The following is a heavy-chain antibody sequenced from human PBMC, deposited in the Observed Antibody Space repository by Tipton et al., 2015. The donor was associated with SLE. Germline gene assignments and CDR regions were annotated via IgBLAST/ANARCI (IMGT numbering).Heavy chain of an antibody. Sequence: TLSLTCTASGGSISSHYWSWIRQPPGKGLEWIGEINHSGSTNYNPSLKSRVTISVDTSKNQFSLKLSSVTAADTAVYYCARGRRSSGTWGQGTLVTVSS. D-gene: IGHD6-25*01. J-gene: IGHJ5*02. CDR2: INHSGST. CDR1: GGSISSHY. CDR3: ARGRRSSGT. V-gene: IGHV4-34*01.